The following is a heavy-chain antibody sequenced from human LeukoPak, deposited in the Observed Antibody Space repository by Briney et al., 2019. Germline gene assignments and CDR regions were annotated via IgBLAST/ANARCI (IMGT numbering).Heavy chain of an antibody. D-gene: IGHD2-15*01. CDR1: GYTFTSYA. J-gene: IGHJ4*02. Sequence: ASVKDSCKASGYTFTSYAMHWVRQAPGQRLEWMGWINAGNGNTKYSQEFQGRVTITRDTSASTAYMELSSLRSEDMAVYYCARDRNRGLGYCSSSSCYPFDYWGQGTLVTVSS. CDR2: INAGNGNT. V-gene: IGHV1-3*03. CDR3: ARDRNRGLGYCSSSSCYPFDY.